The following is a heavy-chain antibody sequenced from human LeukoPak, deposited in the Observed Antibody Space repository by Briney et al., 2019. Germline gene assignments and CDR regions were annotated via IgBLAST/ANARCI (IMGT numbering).Heavy chain of an antibody. V-gene: IGHV3-48*04. D-gene: IGHD3-22*01. Sequence: QAGGSLRLSCAASGFTFSDYSMEWVRQAPGKGLEWISYISSTSTTIYYADSVRGRFTTSRDNAKNSLCLQMDSLRAEDTAVYYCARGCGLHLSPAPSYYDSRCRYFDAWGQGTLVTVSS. J-gene: IGHJ4*02. CDR1: GFTFSDYS. CDR3: ARGCGLHLSPAPSYYDSRCRYFDA. CDR2: ISSTSTTI.